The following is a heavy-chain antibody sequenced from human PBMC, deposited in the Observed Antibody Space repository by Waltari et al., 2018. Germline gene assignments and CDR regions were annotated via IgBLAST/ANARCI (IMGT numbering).Heavy chain of an antibody. V-gene: IGHV3-49*03. J-gene: IGHJ4*02. CDR3: TRAVAGTISFDY. CDR2: IRSKAYGGTT. Sequence: EVQLVESGGGLVQPGRSLRLSCTASGFTFGDYAMSWFRQAPGKGLEWVGFIRSKAYGGTTEYAASVKGRFTISRDDSKSIAYLQMNSLKTEDTAVYYCTRAVAGTISFDYWVQGTLVTVSS. D-gene: IGHD6-19*01. CDR1: GFTFGDYA.